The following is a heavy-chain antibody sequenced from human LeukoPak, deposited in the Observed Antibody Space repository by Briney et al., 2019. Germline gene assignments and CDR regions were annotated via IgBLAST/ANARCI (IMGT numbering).Heavy chain of an antibody. CDR2: LWYDGSNK. CDR1: GLTFSSCA. D-gene: IGHD5-24*01. CDR3: SRGIDGYDSIVDY. J-gene: IGHJ4*02. V-gene: IGHV3-33*01. Sequence: GGSLRLSCAASGLTFSSCAMHWVSQAPGKGLEWVAVLWYDGSNKYYADSVKSRFTISRDNSKNTLYLQMNTLRVQDTAVYYCSRGIDGYDSIVDYWGQGTLVTVSS.